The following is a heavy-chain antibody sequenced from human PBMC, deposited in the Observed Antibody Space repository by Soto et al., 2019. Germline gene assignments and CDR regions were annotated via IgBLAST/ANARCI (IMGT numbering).Heavy chain of an antibody. V-gene: IGHV3-9*01. CDR2: LSGNSGNI. CDR3: AILEKGGMDV. CDR1: GFTFHDYA. D-gene: IGHD1-1*01. Sequence: EVQLVESGGGLVQPGSYLRLSCAASGFTFHDYALHWVRQAPGKGLEWVSGLSGNSGNIGYADSVKGRFTISRDNAKNSLYLQMNSLRVEDTALYYCAILEKGGMDVWGQGTTVTVSS. J-gene: IGHJ6*02.